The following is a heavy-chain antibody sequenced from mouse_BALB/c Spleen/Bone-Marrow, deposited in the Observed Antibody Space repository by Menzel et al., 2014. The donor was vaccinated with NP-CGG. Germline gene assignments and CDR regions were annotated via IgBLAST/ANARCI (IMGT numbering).Heavy chain of an antibody. D-gene: IGHD1-1*01. CDR1: GFNIXDTY. CDR3: VYGRDWYFDV. Sequence: EVKLMESGAELVKPGASVKLSCTASGFNIXDTYMHWVKERPEQGLEWIGRIDPANGNTKYDPKFQGKATITADTSSNTAYLQLSSLTSEDTAAYYCVYGRDWYFDVWGAGTTVTVSS. V-gene: IGHV14-3*02. CDR2: IDPANGNT. J-gene: IGHJ1*01.